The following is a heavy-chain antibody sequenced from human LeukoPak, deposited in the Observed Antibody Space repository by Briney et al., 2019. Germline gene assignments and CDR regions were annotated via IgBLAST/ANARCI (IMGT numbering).Heavy chain of an antibody. J-gene: IGHJ6*02. Sequence: GGSLRLSCAASGFTFSSYAMHCVRQAPGKGLEWVAVISYDGSNKYYADSVKGRFTISRDNSKNTLYLQMDSLRAEDTAVYYCARGVIVGATTQYYYYYYGMDVWGQGTTVTVSS. CDR1: GFTFSSYA. CDR2: ISYDGSNK. CDR3: ARGVIVGATTQYYYYYYGMDV. D-gene: IGHD1-26*01. V-gene: IGHV3-30*04.